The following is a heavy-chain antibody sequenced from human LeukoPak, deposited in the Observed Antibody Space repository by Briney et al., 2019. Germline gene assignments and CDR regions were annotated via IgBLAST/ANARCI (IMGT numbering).Heavy chain of an antibody. CDR2: ITEDASEK. CDR1: GFTFSSYW. D-gene: IGHD6-13*01. Sequence: GGSLRLSCAASGFTFSSYWMSWVRQGPGKGLEWVANITEDASEKKYVDSVKGRFTISRDNAKNSLYLQMNSLRADDTAVYYCAGQRIATVSAFEYWGQGTLVTVSS. V-gene: IGHV3-7*04. J-gene: IGHJ4*02. CDR3: AGQRIATVSAFEY.